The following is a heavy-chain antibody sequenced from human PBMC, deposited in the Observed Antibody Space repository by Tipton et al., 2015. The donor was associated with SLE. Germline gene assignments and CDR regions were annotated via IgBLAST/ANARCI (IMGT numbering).Heavy chain of an antibody. CDR2: IYTSGST. D-gene: IGHD3-3*01. V-gene: IGHV4-59*10. CDR1: DGSFYDYY. Sequence: TLSLTCVVYDGSFYDYYWTWIRQAPGKGLEFIGRIYTSGSTNYNPSLESRVTISVDTSKNQFYLRLTSVTAADTAVYYCARGGAFWSGPTSYYYFFYYMDVWGKGTTVTASS. J-gene: IGHJ6*03. CDR3: ARGGAFWSGPTSYYYFFYYMDV.